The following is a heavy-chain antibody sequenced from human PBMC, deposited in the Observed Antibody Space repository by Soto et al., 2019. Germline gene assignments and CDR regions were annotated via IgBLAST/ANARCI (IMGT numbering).Heavy chain of an antibody. CDR3: AREGVSVTTYYYYGMDV. CDR2: MNPNSGNT. CDR1: GYTFTSYD. V-gene: IGHV1-8*01. D-gene: IGHD4-17*01. J-gene: IGHJ6*01. Sequence: GSVKVSCKASGYTFTSYDINWVRQATGQGLEWMGWMNPNSGNTGYAQKFQGRVTMTRNTSISTAYMELSSLRSEDTAVYYCAREGVSVTTYYYYGMDVWGQGTTVTVSS.